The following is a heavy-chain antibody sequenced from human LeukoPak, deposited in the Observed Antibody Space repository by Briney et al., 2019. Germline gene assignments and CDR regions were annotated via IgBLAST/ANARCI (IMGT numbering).Heavy chain of an antibody. V-gene: IGHV3-30-3*01. CDR1: GFTFSSYA. D-gene: IGHD4-17*01. J-gene: IGHJ5*02. CDR2: ISYDGSNK. Sequence: GGSLRLSCAASGFTFSSYAMHWVRQAPGKGLEWVAVISYDGSNKYYADSVKGRFTISRDNSKNTLYLQMNSLRAEDTAVYYCARAQLHHGLNTVTTPAGKFDPWGQGTLVTVSS. CDR3: ARAQLHHGLNTVTTPAGKFDP.